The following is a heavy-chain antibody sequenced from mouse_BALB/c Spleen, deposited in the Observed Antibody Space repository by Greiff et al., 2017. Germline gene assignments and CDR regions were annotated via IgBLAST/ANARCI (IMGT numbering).Heavy chain of an antibody. D-gene: IGHD2-4*01. Sequence: QVQLKESGAELVRPGVSVKISCKGSGYTFTSYWMHWVKQRPGQGLEWIGEIDPSDSYTNYNQKFKGKATLTVDKSSSTAYMQLSSLTSEDSAVYYCARSTMITRYYYAMDYWGQGTSVTVSS. CDR3: ARSTMITRYYYAMDY. CDR2: IDPSDSYT. V-gene: IGHV1-69*02. J-gene: IGHJ4*01. CDR1: GYTFTSYW.